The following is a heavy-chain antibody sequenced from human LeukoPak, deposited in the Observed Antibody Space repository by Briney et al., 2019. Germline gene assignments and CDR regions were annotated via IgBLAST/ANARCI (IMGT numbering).Heavy chain of an antibody. D-gene: IGHD6-13*01. J-gene: IGHJ4*02. Sequence: QAGGSLRLSCAASGFTFNNYAMNWVRQAPGKGLEWVSSISGSGGSTYYADSVKGRFTISRDNSKNTLYLQMNSLRAEDTAVYYCARGGAGVYFFDYWGQGILVTVSS. CDR1: GFTFNNYA. CDR3: ARGGAGVYFFDY. CDR2: ISGSGGST. V-gene: IGHV3-23*01.